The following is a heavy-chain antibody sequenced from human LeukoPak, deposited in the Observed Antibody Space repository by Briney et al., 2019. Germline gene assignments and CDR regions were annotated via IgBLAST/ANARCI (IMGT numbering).Heavy chain of an antibody. V-gene: IGHV1-18*01. Sequence: ASVKVSCKASGYTFTSYGFTWVRQAPGQGLEWMGWISAYNGNTNYAQNLQGRVTMTTDTSTSTAYMELRSLRSDDTAVYYCARDHQWLTTIKTVRLDYWGQGTLVTVSS. D-gene: IGHD6-19*01. J-gene: IGHJ4*02. CDR2: ISAYNGNT. CDR1: GYTFTSYG. CDR3: ARDHQWLTTIKTVRLDY.